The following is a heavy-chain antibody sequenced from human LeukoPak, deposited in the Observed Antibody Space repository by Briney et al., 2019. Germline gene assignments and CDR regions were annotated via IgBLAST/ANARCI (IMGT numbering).Heavy chain of an antibody. CDR3: ARDKTSIAAAGTHYYYYYMNV. CDR2: INPNSGGT. D-gene: IGHD6-13*01. CDR1: GYTFTGYY. Sequence: GASVKVSCKASGYTFTGYYMHWVRQAPGQGLEWMGWINPNSGGTNYAQKFQGRVTMTRDTSISTAYMELSRLRSDDTAVYYCARDKTSIAAAGTHYYYYYMNVWGKGTTVTVSS. V-gene: IGHV1-2*02. J-gene: IGHJ6*03.